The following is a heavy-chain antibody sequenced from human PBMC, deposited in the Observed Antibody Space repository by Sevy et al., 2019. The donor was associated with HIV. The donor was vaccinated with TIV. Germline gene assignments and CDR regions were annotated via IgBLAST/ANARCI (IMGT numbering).Heavy chain of an antibody. J-gene: IGHJ4*02. CDR2: IWHDGSDE. CDR1: GFTFSTYV. CDR3: ASEAGYGGNSRPFDY. D-gene: IGHD4-17*01. Sequence: GGFLRLSCVASGFTFSTYVMHWVRQAPGKGLEWVVVIWHDGSDEYYADTVKGRFTISRDNSKNTLYLQMNSLRAEDTAVYYCASEAGYGGNSRPFDYWGQGTLVTVSS. V-gene: IGHV3-33*08.